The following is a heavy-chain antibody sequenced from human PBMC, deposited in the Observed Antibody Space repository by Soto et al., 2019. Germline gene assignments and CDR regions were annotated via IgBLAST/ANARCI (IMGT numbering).Heavy chain of an antibody. Sequence: EVQLLQSGGGLVQPGGSLRLSCAASGFTFSTYDMTWVRQAPGKGLEWVSSISDTADTTYYADSVKGRFTISRDNSKNTLYLQMNSLRAEDTAEYYCAKDPTENTSGWYFDLWGRGTLVTVSS. D-gene: IGHD4-17*01. CDR3: AKDPTENTSGWYFDL. V-gene: IGHV3-23*01. J-gene: IGHJ2*01. CDR2: ISDTADTT. CDR1: GFTFSTYD.